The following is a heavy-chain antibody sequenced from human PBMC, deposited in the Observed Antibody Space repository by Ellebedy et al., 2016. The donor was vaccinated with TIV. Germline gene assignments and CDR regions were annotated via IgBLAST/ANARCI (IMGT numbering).Heavy chain of an antibody. CDR3: ARDRSYYDSSGYSYFDS. CDR1: GFTFSDYY. CDR2: ISDSSSYI. J-gene: IGHJ4*02. D-gene: IGHD3-22*01. V-gene: IGHV3-11*06. Sequence: PGGSLRLSCAASGFTFSDYYMSWIRQAPGKGLEWVSYISDSSSYIKYADSVKGRFTISRDNAKKSLYLQVNSLRAEDTAVYYCARDRSYYDSSGYSYFDSWGQGTLVTVSS.